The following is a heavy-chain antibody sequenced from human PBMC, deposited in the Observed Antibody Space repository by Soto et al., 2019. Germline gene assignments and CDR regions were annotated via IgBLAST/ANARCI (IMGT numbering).Heavy chain of an antibody. D-gene: IGHD5-18*01. CDR3: ARVRRSVDTALFDH. Sequence: PSETLSLTCTVSGGSISSGDYYWSWIRQPPGKGLEWIGYIYYSGSTYYNPSLKSRVTISVDTSKNQFSLKLSSVTAADTAVYYCARVRRSVDTALFDHWGQGTLVTVSS. J-gene: IGHJ4*02. V-gene: IGHV4-30-4*01. CDR1: GGSISSGDYY. CDR2: IYYSGST.